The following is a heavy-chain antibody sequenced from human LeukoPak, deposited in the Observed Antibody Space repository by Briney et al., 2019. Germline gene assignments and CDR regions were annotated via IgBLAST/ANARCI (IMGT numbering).Heavy chain of an antibody. Sequence: PGGSLRLSCAGSGFIFNNYAMHWVRQAPAKGLEWVSAISGSGGSTYHADSVKGRLTISRDNSKNTLYLQMNSLRVEDTAVYYCAKESYSSSWDYWGQGALVTVSS. J-gene: IGHJ4*02. D-gene: IGHD6-13*01. CDR1: GFIFNNYA. CDR3: AKESYSSSWDY. V-gene: IGHV3-23*01. CDR2: ISGSGGST.